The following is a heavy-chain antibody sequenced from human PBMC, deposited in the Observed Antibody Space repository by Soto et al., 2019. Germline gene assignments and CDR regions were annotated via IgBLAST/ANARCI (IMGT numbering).Heavy chain of an antibody. J-gene: IGHJ4*02. CDR1: GGSISSYY. CDR2: ISYSGST. V-gene: IGHV4-59*01. Sequence: PSETLSLTCTVSGGSISSYYWSWIRQPPGKGLEWIGYISYSGSTSYNPSLNSRVTISVDTSKSHFSLKLNSVTAADTAVYYCARAGLRFWSRFDYWGQGTLVTVSS. D-gene: IGHD4-17*01. CDR3: ARAGLRFWSRFDY.